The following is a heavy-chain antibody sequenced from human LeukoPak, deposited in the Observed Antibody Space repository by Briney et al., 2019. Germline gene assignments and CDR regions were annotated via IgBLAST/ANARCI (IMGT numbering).Heavy chain of an antibody. CDR3: ARGPSGYHNT. V-gene: IGHV3-66*01. D-gene: IGHD5-12*01. Sequence: PRRSLRPSCQAAEFSVASNYITCVRQPPGKVLEWDSLIYSGGSTDYAESVKGRFTISRDNSKNTPYFHMNSLRAKDTPVINCARGPSGYHNTGGQGTLVTVSS. J-gene: IGHJ4*02. CDR1: EFSVASNY. CDR2: IYSGGST.